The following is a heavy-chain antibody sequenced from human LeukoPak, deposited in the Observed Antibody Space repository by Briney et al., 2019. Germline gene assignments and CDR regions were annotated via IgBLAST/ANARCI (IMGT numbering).Heavy chain of an antibody. CDR1: GYTFTGYY. CDR3: ARGRYNWNDGPGWFDP. CDR2: INPNSGGT. D-gene: IGHD1-1*01. J-gene: IGHJ6*04. V-gene: IGHV1-2*06. Sequence: GASVKVSCKASGYTFTGYYMHWVRQAPGQGLEWMGRINPNSGGTNYAQKFQGRVTMTRDTSISTAYMELSGLRSDDTAVYYCARGRYNWNDGPGWFDPWGKGTTVTVSS.